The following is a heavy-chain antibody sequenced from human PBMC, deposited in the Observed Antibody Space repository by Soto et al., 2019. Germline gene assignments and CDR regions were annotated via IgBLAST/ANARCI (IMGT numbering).Heavy chain of an antibody. J-gene: IGHJ6*02. CDR2: ISYDGSNK. CDR3: AKWAGYSGYDKNLGYYYGMDA. CDR1: GFTFSSYG. D-gene: IGHD5-12*01. Sequence: GGSLRLSCAASGFTFSSYGMHWVRQAPGKGLEWVAVISYDGSNKYYADSVKGRFTISRDNSKNTLYLQMNSLRAEDTAVYYCAKWAGYSGYDKNLGYYYGMDAWGQGTTVTVS. V-gene: IGHV3-30*18.